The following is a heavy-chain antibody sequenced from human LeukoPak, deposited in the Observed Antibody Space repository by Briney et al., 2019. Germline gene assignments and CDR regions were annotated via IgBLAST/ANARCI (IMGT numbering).Heavy chain of an antibody. CDR2: IRYDGSNK. V-gene: IGHV3-30*02. Sequence: SGGSLRLSCAASGFTFSNYGMHWVRQAPGKGLEWVAFIRYDGSNKYYADSVKGRFTISRDNSKNTLYLQMNSLRAEDTAVYYCAKDMALMSGSYDYFDYWGQGTLVIVSS. D-gene: IGHD1-26*01. CDR1: GFTFSNYG. CDR3: AKDMALMSGSYDYFDY. J-gene: IGHJ4*02.